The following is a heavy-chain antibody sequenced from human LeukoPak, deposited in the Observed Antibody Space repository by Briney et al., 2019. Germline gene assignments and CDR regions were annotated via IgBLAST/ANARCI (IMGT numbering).Heavy chain of an antibody. V-gene: IGHV3-48*03. CDR1: GFTFSSYA. Sequence: PGGSLRLSCAASGFTFSSYAMSWVRQAPGKGLEWVSYISSSGTTMYYADSVKGRFTISRDNAKNSLYLQMNSLRAEDTAVYYCARRYGGVAAAWGQGSLVTVSS. J-gene: IGHJ4*02. D-gene: IGHD6-13*01. CDR3: ARRYGGVAAA. CDR2: ISSSGTTM.